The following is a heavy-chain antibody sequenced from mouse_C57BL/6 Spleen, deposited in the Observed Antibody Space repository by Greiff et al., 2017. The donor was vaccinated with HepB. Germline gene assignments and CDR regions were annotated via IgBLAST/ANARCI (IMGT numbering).Heavy chain of an antibody. Sequence: VQLQESGAELVRPGASVTLSCKASGYTFTDYEMHWVKQTPVHGLEWIGAIDPETGGTAYNQKFKGKAILTADKSSSTAYMERRSLTSEDSAVYYCTGWDGSSSLAYWGQGTLVTVSA. V-gene: IGHV1-15*01. CDR3: TGWDGSSSLAY. CDR1: GYTFTDYE. J-gene: IGHJ3*01. D-gene: IGHD1-1*01. CDR2: IDPETGGT.